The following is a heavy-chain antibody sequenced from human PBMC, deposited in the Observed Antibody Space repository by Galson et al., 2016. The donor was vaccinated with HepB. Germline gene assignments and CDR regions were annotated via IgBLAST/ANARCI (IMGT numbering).Heavy chain of an antibody. D-gene: IGHD3-10*01. J-gene: IGHJ6*02. Sequence: SETLSLTCAVYGGSFSGYYWSWIRRPPGKGLEWIGEINHSGSTNYNPSLKSRVTISVDTSKNQFSLKLSSVTAADTAVYYCARDRGRGGRRMDVWGQGTTVTVSS. CDR3: ARDRGRGGRRMDV. CDR2: INHSGST. CDR1: GGSFSGYY. V-gene: IGHV4-34*01.